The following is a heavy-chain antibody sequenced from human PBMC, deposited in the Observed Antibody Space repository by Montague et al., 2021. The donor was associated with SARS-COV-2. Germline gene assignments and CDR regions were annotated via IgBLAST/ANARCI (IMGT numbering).Heavy chain of an antibody. D-gene: IGHD6-13*01. V-gene: IGHV4-39*07. J-gene: IGHJ6*02. CDR3: ARVGRQQLVRLSGMDV. Sequence: SETLSLTCTVSGGSISSSSCYWGWIRQPPGKGLEWIGSIHYSGSTYNXPSLKSRVTISVDTSKNKFSMKLSSVTAADTAVYYCARVGRQQLVRLSGMDVWGQGTTVTVSS. CDR1: GGSISSSSCY. CDR2: IHYSGST.